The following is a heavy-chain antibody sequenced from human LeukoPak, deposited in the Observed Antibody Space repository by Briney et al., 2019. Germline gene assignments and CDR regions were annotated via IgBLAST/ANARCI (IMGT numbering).Heavy chain of an antibody. CDR2: ISGSGGST. D-gene: IGHD2-15*01. J-gene: IGHJ4*02. V-gene: IGHV3-23*01. CDR3: ARGGGSCSSCFDY. Sequence: GGSLRLSCAASGFTFSSYAMSWVRQAPGKELEWVSAISGSGGSTYYADSVKGRFTVSRDNSKNTLYLQMNSLRAEDTAVYYCARGGGSCSSCFDYWGQGTLVTVSS. CDR1: GFTFSSYA.